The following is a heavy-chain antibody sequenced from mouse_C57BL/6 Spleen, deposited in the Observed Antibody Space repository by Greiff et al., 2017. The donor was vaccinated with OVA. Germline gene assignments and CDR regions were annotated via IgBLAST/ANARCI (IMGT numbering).Heavy chain of an antibody. CDR1: GFSFSDYG. J-gene: IGHJ2*01. Sequence: EVKLMESGGGLVKPGGSLKLSCAASGFSFSDYGMHWVRQAPEKGLEWVAYISSGSSTIYYADTVKGRFTISRDNAKNTLFLQMTSLRSEDTAMYYCARPNSYYFDYWGQGTTLTVSS. CDR3: ARPNSYYFDY. CDR2: ISSGSSTI. V-gene: IGHV5-17*01.